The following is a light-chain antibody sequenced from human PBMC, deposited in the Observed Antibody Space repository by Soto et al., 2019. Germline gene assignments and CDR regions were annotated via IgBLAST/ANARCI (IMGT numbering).Light chain of an antibody. CDR2: AAS. V-gene: IGKV1-27*01. CDR3: QKFSAVPT. J-gene: IGKJ4*01. CDR1: QAIYNY. Sequence: DIQMTQSPSTLSASVGDRVTITSRASQAIYNYLAWYQQKAGKVPTLLISAASTLQSGVPSRFSGSGSGTDFTLTISSLQPEDVATYYCQKFSAVPTFGGGTKVEI.